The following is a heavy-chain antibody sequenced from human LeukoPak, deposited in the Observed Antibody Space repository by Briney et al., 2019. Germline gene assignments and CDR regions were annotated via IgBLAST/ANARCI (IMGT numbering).Heavy chain of an antibody. J-gene: IGHJ6*03. V-gene: IGHV4-31*03. Sequence: PSETLSLTCTVSGGSISSGGYYWSWIRQHPGKGLEWIGYIYHSGSTYYNPSLKSRVTISVDRSKNQFSLKLSSVTAADTAVYYCARIAGLYYMDVWGKGTTVTVSS. CDR3: ARIAGLYYMDV. CDR2: IYHSGST. CDR1: GGSISSGGYY.